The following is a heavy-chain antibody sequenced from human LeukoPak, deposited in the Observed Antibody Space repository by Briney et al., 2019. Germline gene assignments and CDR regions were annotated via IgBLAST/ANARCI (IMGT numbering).Heavy chain of an antibody. CDR1: GGSISSSSYY. CDR3: ARDGSGSYYHRGPPLGSDAFDI. Sequence: ASETLSLTCTVSGGSISSSSYYWGWLRQPPGKGLEWIGSIYYSGSTYYNPSLKSRVTISVDTSKNQFSLKLSSVTAADTAVYYCARDGSGSYYHRGPPLGSDAFDIWGQGTMVTVSS. J-gene: IGHJ3*02. V-gene: IGHV4-39*07. D-gene: IGHD3-10*01. CDR2: IYYSGST.